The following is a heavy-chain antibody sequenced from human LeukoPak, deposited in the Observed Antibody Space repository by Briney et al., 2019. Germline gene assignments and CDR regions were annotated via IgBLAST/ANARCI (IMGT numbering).Heavy chain of an antibody. Sequence: PGGSLRLSCAASGFTFSSYWMHWVRQAPGKGLVWVSRINSDGSSTSYADSVKGRFTISRDNAKNTLYLQMNSLRAEDTAVYYCAAAAGPVVYFDYWGQGNLVTVSS. CDR3: AAAAGPVVYFDY. D-gene: IGHD6-13*01. CDR1: GFTFSSYW. J-gene: IGHJ4*02. V-gene: IGHV3-74*01. CDR2: INSDGSST.